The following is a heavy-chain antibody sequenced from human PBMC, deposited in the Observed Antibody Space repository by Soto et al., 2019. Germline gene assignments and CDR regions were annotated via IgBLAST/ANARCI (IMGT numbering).Heavy chain of an antibody. V-gene: IGHV4-30-4*01. D-gene: IGHD3-22*01. CDR2: IYYSGST. Sequence: SETLSLTCTVSGGSISSGDYYWSWIRQPPGKGLEWIGYIYYSGSTYYNPSLKSRVTISVDTSKNQFSLKLSSVTAADTAVYYCASSMESQWFLNYWGPGTLVTVSS. CDR1: GGSISSGDYY. J-gene: IGHJ4*02. CDR3: ASSMESQWFLNY.